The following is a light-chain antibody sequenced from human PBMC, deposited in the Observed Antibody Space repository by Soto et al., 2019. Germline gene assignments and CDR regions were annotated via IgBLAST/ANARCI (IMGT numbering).Light chain of an antibody. CDR1: QYINTR. J-gene: IGKJ4*01. V-gene: IGKV3-11*01. Sequence: EIVLTQSPATLSSFPGDRVTLSCRASQYINTRLAWYQHRPGQAPRLLIYQTSIRAAGIPARFSASGSGTDFTLTISSLEPEDFAVYYCQQRSNWLTFGGGTKVDIK. CDR3: QQRSNWLT. CDR2: QTS.